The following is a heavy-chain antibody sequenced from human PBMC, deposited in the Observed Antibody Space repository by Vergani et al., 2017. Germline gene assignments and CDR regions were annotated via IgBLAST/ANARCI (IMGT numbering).Heavy chain of an antibody. D-gene: IGHD3-10*01. CDR2: INPNSGGT. CDR3: ARDRMVRGVIQFFVAY. CDR1: GYTFTGYY. V-gene: IGHV1-2*02. Sequence: QVQLVQSGAEVKKPGASVKVSCKASGYTFTGYYMHWVRQAPGQGLEWMGWINPNSGGTNYAQKFQGRVTMTSDTSISTAYMELSRLRSDDTAVYYCARDRMVRGVIQFFVAYWGQGTLVTVSS. J-gene: IGHJ4*02.